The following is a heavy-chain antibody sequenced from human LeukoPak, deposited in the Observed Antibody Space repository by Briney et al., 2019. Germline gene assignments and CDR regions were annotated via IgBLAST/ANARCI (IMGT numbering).Heavy chain of an antibody. CDR3: ASGARGGNAY. V-gene: IGHV4-34*01. D-gene: IGHD2-15*01. Sequence: SETLSLTCTVSGGSISSYYWSWIRQPPGKGLEWIGEINHSGSTNYNPSLKSRVTISVDTSKNQFSLKLSSVTAADTAVYYCASGARGGNAYWGQGTLVTVSS. CDR1: GGSISSYY. CDR2: INHSGST. J-gene: IGHJ4*02.